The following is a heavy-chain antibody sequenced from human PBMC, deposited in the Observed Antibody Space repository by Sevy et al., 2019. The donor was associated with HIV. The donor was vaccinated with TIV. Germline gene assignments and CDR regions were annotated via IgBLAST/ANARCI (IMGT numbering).Heavy chain of an antibody. CDR1: GFTFSSYA. J-gene: IGHJ6*02. V-gene: IGHV3-23*01. CDR2: ISGSGGST. Sequence: GGSLRLSCAASGFTFSSYAMSWVRQAPGKGLEWVSAISGSGGSTYYADSVKGRFTISRDNSKNTLYLQMNSLRAEDTAVYYCAKSLTPGVYRRYGMDVWGQGTTVTVSS. D-gene: IGHD6-25*01. CDR3: AKSLTPGVYRRYGMDV.